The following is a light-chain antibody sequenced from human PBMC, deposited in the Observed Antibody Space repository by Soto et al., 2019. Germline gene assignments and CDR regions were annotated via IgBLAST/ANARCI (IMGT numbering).Light chain of an antibody. Sequence: QSALTQPPSASGSPGQSVTISCTGSSSDVGGYNYVSWYQQHPGKVPKLMVYEVNKRPSGVPDRFSGSKSGNTASLTVSGLQGEGEADYYCTSYAGGNNVFGTGTKLTVL. CDR2: EVN. CDR1: SSDVGGYNY. V-gene: IGLV2-8*01. J-gene: IGLJ1*01. CDR3: TSYAGGNNV.